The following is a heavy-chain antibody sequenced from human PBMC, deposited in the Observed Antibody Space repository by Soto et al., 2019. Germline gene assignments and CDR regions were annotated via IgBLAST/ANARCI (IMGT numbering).Heavy chain of an antibody. CDR3: TRSILPSY. CDR2: VYYDGST. D-gene: IGHD6-6*01. V-gene: IGHV4-59*01. Sequence: PSETLSLTCTVSGGSISNFFGTWIRQPPGKGLEWIGNVYYDGSTNYNPSLKSRVTISVDTSKNQFSLKLSSVTAADTAMYYCTRSILPSYWGQGTLVTVSS. J-gene: IGHJ4*02. CDR1: GGSISNFF.